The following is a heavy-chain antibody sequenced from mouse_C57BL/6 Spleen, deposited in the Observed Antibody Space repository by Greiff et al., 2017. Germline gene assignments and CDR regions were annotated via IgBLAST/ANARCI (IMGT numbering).Heavy chain of an antibody. D-gene: IGHD1-1*01. Sequence: EVMLVESGGGLVQPGGSMKLSCVASGFTFSNYWMNWVRQTPEKGLEWVAQIRLKSDNYASHSAESVKGRFTISRDDSKSSVYLQMSNLMAADTGICYCAGGSSRWYYEVWGTGTTVTVAS. CDR3: AGGSSRWYYEV. CDR1: GFTFSNYW. J-gene: IGHJ1*03. CDR2: IRLKSDNYAS. V-gene: IGHV6-3*01.